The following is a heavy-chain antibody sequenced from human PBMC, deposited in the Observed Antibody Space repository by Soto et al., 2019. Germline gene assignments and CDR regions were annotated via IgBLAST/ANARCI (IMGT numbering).Heavy chain of an antibody. J-gene: IGHJ6*02. V-gene: IGHV1-2*02. CDR1: GYTFTGYY. CDR2: INPNSGGT. Sequence: SVKDSCKASGYTFTGYYMHWVRQAPGQGLEWMGWINPNSGGTNYAQKFQGRVTMTRDTSISTAYMELSRLRSDDTAVYYCASCGGSCYSHGMDVWGQGTTATVS. D-gene: IGHD2-15*01. CDR3: ASCGGSCYSHGMDV.